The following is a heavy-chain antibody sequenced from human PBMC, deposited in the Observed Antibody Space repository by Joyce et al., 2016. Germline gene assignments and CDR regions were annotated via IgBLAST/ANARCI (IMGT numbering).Heavy chain of an antibody. V-gene: IGHV3-48*01. CDR3: ARATSYYFYYYMDV. CDR1: GFTFITYG. Sequence: EVPLVESGGGLVQPGGSLRLSCAASGFTFITYGMNWFRQAPGKGLECVSYISRSSNTIYYVDSVKGRFTISRDNAKNSLYLQMNSLRAEDTAVYFCARATSYYFYYYMDVWGKGTTVTVSS. CDR2: ISRSSNTI. J-gene: IGHJ6*03.